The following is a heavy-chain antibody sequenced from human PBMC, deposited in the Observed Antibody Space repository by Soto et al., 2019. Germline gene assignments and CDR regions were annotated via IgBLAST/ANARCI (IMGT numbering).Heavy chain of an antibody. CDR3: ARDRVAGLIDY. J-gene: IGHJ4*02. CDR1: GGSISSRGYY. V-gene: IGHV4-39*07. CDR2: IYYSGST. D-gene: IGHD6-19*01. Sequence: PSETLSLTCTVYGGSISSRGYYWGWIRQPPGKGLEWIGTIYYSGSTYYNPSLKSRVTISVDTSKNQFSLKLSPVTAADTAVYYCARDRVAGLIDYWGQGTLVTVS.